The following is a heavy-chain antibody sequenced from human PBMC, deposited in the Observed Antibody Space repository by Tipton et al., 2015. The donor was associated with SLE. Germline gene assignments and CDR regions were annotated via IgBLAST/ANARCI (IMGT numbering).Heavy chain of an antibody. Sequence: TLSLTCTVSGGSISSYYWSWFRQPAGKGLEWIGRIYTSGSTNYNPSLKSRVTMSVDTSKNQFSLKLSSVTAADTAVYYCARGHSSSARYFDYWGQGTLVTVSS. CDR2: IYTSGST. J-gene: IGHJ4*02. D-gene: IGHD6-6*01. V-gene: IGHV4-4*07. CDR1: GGSISSYY. CDR3: ARGHSSSARYFDY.